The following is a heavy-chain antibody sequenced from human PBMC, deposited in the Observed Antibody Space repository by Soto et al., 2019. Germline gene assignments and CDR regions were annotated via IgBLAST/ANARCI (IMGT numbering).Heavy chain of an antibody. CDR3: ARGLEELPVFAFDI. Sequence: QGTLKESGPTLVKPTQTLTLTCSFSGFSLSTSGVGVGWIRQSPGKALEWLALIYWSVDEHYGPSLKCRLSITKEPSEIPVVLIMTNTDPVDTAAYSCARGLEELPVFAFDIWGKGTMVTVAS. V-gene: IGHV2-5*09. D-gene: IGHD1-26*01. J-gene: IGHJ3*02. CDR1: GFSLSTSGVG. CDR2: IYWSVDE.